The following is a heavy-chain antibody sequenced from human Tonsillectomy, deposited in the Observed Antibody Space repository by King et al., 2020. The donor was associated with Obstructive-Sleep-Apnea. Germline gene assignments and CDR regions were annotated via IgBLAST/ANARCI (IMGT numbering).Heavy chain of an antibody. Sequence: VQLVESGGGLVKPGGSLILSCAVSGFTFSDAWMNWVRQAPGKGLEVVGRIKRKNDGETTDYAAPVNCRFTISRDDSQSTLYLQMHSLKSEDTAVYYCTRFWAENWGLGTLVTVSS. CDR1: GFTFSDAW. CDR2: IKRKNDGETT. V-gene: IGHV3-15*01. J-gene: IGHJ4*02. CDR3: TRFWAEN. D-gene: IGHD3-16*01.